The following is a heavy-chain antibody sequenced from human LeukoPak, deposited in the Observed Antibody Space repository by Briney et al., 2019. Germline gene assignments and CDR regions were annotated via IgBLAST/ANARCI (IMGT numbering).Heavy chain of an antibody. J-gene: IGHJ6*03. CDR1: GGSISSGGYY. V-gene: IGHV4-31*03. Sequence: PSETLSLTCTVSGGSISSGGYYWSWIRQHPGKGLEWIGYIYYSGSTYYNPSLKSRVTISVDTSKNQFSLKLSSVTAADTAVYYCARVGYYDSSGYYYYYYMDVWGKGTTVTVSS. CDR3: ARVGYYDSSGYYYYYYMDV. CDR2: IYYSGST. D-gene: IGHD3-22*01.